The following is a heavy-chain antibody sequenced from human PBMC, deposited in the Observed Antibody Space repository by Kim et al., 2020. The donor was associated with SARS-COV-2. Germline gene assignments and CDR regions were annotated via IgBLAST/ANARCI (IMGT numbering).Heavy chain of an antibody. Sequence: VSGRSISTTTYYWGWIRQPPGKGLEWIGNIYYSVSTYYNPSLKSRVTISVDTSKNQFSLRLSSVTAADTAVYYCATDYGDYALDPWGQGTLAT. D-gene: IGHD4-17*01. CDR3: ATDYGDYALDP. CDR1: GRSISTTTYY. CDR2: IYYSVST. J-gene: IGHJ5*02. V-gene: IGHV4-39*01.